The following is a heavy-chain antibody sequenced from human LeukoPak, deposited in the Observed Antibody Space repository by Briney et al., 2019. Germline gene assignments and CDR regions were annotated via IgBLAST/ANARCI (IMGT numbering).Heavy chain of an antibody. Sequence: PSETLSLTCTVSGGSISSSSYYWGWIRQPPGKGLECIGSIYYSGSTYYNPSLKSRVTISVDTSKNQFSLKLSSVTAADTAVYYCARRSLRDYVWGSAQNWFDPWGQGTLVTVSS. CDR3: ARRSLRDYVWGSAQNWFDP. J-gene: IGHJ5*02. CDR1: GGSISSSSYY. CDR2: IYYSGST. D-gene: IGHD3-16*01. V-gene: IGHV4-39*01.